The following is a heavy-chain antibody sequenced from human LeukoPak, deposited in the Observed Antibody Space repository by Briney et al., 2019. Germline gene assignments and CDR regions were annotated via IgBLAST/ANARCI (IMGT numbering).Heavy chain of an antibody. D-gene: IGHD2-21*02. Sequence: TLSLTCAVSGDAVTSGGYYWTWIRHHPGKGLEWIGYISNSGTTSYNPSLKSRVSISVDTSHNQFSLRLTSVTAADTAVYYCARDVVVTSSPDAFDIWGQGTMVTVSS. CDR2: ISNSGTT. V-gene: IGHV4-31*11. CDR3: ARDVVVTSSPDAFDI. CDR1: GDAVTSGGYY. J-gene: IGHJ3*02.